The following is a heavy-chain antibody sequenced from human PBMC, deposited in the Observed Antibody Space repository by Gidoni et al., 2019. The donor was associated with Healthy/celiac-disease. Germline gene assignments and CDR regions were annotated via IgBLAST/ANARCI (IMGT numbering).Heavy chain of an antibody. D-gene: IGHD3-22*01. Sequence: EVQLVESGGGLVQPGGSLRPSCAASGFTLSSYEMNWVPQAPGKGLEWVSYINSSGSTIYYADSVKGRFTISRDNAKNSLYLQMNSLRDEDTAVYYCARDSSGYYYYYYYGMDVWGQGTTVTVSS. CDR1: GFTLSSYE. CDR3: ARDSSGYYYYYYYGMDV. J-gene: IGHJ6*02. CDR2: INSSGSTI. V-gene: IGHV3-48*03.